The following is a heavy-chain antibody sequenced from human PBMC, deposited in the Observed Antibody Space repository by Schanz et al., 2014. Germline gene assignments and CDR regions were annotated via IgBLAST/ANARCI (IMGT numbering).Heavy chain of an antibody. Sequence: EVQLVESGGGLVQPGGSLRLSCAASGFTLSNSDMHWVRQGTGKGLEWVSTIGYLGDTYYPDSVKGRFTVSRDSGQNSLYLQMNRLRARDTAVYYGARDLEGYGGGGGGFDPWGQGTLVTVSS. V-gene: IGHV3-13*01. CDR1: GFTLSNSD. J-gene: IGHJ5*02. D-gene: IGHD2-21*01. CDR3: ARDLEGYGGGGGGFDP. CDR2: IGYLGDT.